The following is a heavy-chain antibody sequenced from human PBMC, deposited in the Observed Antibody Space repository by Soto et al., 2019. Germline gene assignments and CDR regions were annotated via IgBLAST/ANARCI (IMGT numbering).Heavy chain of an antibody. CDR1: GFTFNEYA. J-gene: IGHJ6*02. CDR3: VKGRAPGSYYYYGLDV. CDR2: ISWNGDTI. V-gene: IGHV3-9*01. Sequence: LRLSCAPSGFTFNEYAMHWVRQAPGKGLEWVSSISWNGDTIGYADPVKGRFVISRDNTKNSLDLQMNGLRSEDTAIYYCVKGRAPGSYYYYGLDVWGQGTTVTVSS. D-gene: IGHD3-10*01.